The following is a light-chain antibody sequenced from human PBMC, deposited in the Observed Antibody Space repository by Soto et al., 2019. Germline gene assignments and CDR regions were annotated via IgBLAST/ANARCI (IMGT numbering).Light chain of an antibody. V-gene: IGKV3D-15*01. CDR3: QQYHNWPIT. CDR1: QSVSSN. J-gene: IGKJ5*01. CDR2: GAS. Sequence: EIVLTQSPATLSLSPGERATLSCTASQSVSSNLAWYQQKPGQAPRLLIYGASTRATGIPARFSGSGSGTEFTLTISSLQSEDFAVYYCQQYHNWPITFGQGTRLEIK.